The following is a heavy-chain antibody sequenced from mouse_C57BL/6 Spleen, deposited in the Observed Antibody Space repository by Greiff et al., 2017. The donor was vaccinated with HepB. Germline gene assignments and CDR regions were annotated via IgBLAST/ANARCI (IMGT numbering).Heavy chain of an antibody. Sequence: EVQLQQSGPELVKPGASVKISCKASGYTFTDYYMNWVKQSHGKSLEWIGDINPNNGGTSYNQKFKGKATLTVDKSSSTAYMELRSLTSEDSAVYYCAGRDYYAMDYWGQETSVTVSS. CDR1: GYTFTDYY. CDR2: INPNNGGT. D-gene: IGHD1-1*01. J-gene: IGHJ4*01. CDR3: AGRDYYAMDY. V-gene: IGHV1-26*01.